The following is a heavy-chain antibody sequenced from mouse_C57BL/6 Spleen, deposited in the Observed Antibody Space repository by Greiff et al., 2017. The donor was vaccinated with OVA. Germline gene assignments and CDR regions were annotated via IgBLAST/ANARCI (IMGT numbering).Heavy chain of an antibody. CDR1: GFTFSSYA. D-gene: IGHD2-4*01. Sequence: EVHLVESGEGLVKPGGSLKLSCAASGFTFSSYAMSWVRQTPEKRLEWVAYISSGGDYIYYADTVKGRFTISRDNARNTLYLQMSSLKSEDTAMYYCTRERKFYDYDGYAMDYWGQGTSVTVSS. V-gene: IGHV5-9-1*02. J-gene: IGHJ4*01. CDR3: TRERKFYDYDGYAMDY. CDR2: ISSGGDYI.